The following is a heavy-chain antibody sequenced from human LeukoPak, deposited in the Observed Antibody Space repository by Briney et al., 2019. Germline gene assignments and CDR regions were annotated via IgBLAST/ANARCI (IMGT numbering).Heavy chain of an antibody. J-gene: IGHJ3*02. Sequence: PGGSLRLSCAASGFTVSSNYMSWVRQAPGKGLEWVSSISSSSFYIYYADSVKGRFTISRDNAKNSLYLQMNSLRAEGTAVYYCARDPRGDFDWLEIMGEAFDIWGHGTMVTVSS. CDR2: ISSSSFYI. CDR3: ARDPRGDFDWLEIMGEAFDI. CDR1: GFTVSSNY. D-gene: IGHD3-9*01. V-gene: IGHV3-21*01.